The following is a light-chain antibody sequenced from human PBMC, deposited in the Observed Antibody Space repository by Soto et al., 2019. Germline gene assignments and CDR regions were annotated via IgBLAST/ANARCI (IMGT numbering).Light chain of an antibody. Sequence: QSVLTQPPSVSAAPGQKVTISCSGSRSNIGSNYVSWYQQLPGTAPKLLIYDNNQRPSGIPDRFSGSKSGTSATLAITGLQPGDEADYYCGTWDTSLSAHFVFGTGTKLTVL. J-gene: IGLJ1*01. CDR2: DNN. V-gene: IGLV1-51*01. CDR3: GTWDTSLSAHFV. CDR1: RSNIGSNY.